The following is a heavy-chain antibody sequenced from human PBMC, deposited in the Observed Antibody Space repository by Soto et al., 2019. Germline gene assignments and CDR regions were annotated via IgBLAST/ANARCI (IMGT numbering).Heavy chain of an antibody. V-gene: IGHV4-39*01. J-gene: IGHJ4*02. CDR2: IYYSGST. D-gene: IGHD3-22*01. CDR1: GGSISSSSYY. CDR3: ARIPNCYDSSDNFDY. Sequence: QLQLQESGPGLVKPSETLSLTCTVSGGSISSSSYYWGWIRQPPGKGLEWIGSIYYSGSTYYNPSLKSRVTISVDTSKNQLSLKLSSVTAADTAVYYCARIPNCYDSSDNFDYWGQGTLVTVSS.